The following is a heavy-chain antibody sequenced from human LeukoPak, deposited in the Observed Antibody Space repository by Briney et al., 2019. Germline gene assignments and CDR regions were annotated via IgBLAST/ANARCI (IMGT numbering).Heavy chain of an antibody. CDR3: ARHGRMVIMSKFGTGIDR. Sequence: SETLSLTCTVSGGSISSYYWSWIRQPPGKGLEWIGYIYYTGMSNSKPSLKSRVTISMDTSKNQFSLQLSSVTAADTAIYYCARHGRMVIMSKFGTGIDRWGQGTLVTVSS. J-gene: IGHJ4*02. CDR2: IYYTGMS. CDR1: GGSISSYY. V-gene: IGHV4-59*08. D-gene: IGHD2-8*01.